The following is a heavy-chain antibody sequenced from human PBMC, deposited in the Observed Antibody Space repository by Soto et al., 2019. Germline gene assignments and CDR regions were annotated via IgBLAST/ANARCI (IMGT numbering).Heavy chain of an antibody. D-gene: IGHD2-21*02. CDR2: IWYDGSNK. Sequence: GGSLRLSCAASGFTFSSYGMHWVRQAPGKGLEWVAVIWYDGSNKYYADSVKGRFTISRDNSKNTLYLQMNSLRAEDTAVYYCARDHYGGNSGVIPVSYYYGMDVWGQGTTVTVSS. J-gene: IGHJ6*02. CDR1: GFTFSSYG. V-gene: IGHV3-33*01. CDR3: ARDHYGGNSGVIPVSYYYGMDV.